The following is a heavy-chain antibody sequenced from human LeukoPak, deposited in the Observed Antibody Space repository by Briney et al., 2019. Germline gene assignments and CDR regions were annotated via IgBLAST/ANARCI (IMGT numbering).Heavy chain of an antibody. CDR2: IYHSGST. D-gene: IGHD6-19*01. J-gene: IGHJ4*02. Sequence: PSETLSLTCAVYGGSFSGYYWSWIRQPPGKGLEWIGEIYHSGSTNYNPSLKSRVTISVDKSKNQFSLKLSSVTAADTAVYYCARAIAVAGYNYWGQGTLVTVSS. CDR3: ARAIAVAGYNY. CDR1: GGSFSGYY. V-gene: IGHV4-34*01.